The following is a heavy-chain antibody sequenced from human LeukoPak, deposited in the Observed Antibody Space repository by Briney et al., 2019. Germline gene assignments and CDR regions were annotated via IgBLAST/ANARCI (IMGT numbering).Heavy chain of an antibody. D-gene: IGHD2/OR15-2a*01. CDR1: GNTFTSDY. CDR3: ARDNSRWSFDY. J-gene: IGHJ4*02. Sequence: ASAKVSCQASGNTFTSDYIHWVRQAPGQGLEWMGRIIPSGGDTIHAEKFRGRLTMTRDTSTRTHYMELSSLRSEDTAVYFCARDNSRWSFDYWGQGTPVTVSS. V-gene: IGHV1-46*03. CDR2: IIPSGGDT.